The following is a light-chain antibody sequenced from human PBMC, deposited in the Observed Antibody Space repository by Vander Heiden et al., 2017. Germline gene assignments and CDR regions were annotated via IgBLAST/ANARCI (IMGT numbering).Light chain of an antibody. CDR2: KAS. V-gene: IGKV1-5*03. CDR1: QSISSW. J-gene: IGKJ1*01. Sequence: DIQMTQSPSTLSASVGDRVTITCRASQSISSWLAWYQQKPGKVPKLLIYKASSLESGVPSRFSGSGSGTEFTLTISSLQPDDFATYYCQHYNSYSPLTFGQGTKVEIK. CDR3: QHYNSYSPLT.